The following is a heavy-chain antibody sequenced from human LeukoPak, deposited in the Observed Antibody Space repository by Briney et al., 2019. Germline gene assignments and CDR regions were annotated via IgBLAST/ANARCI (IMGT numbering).Heavy chain of an antibody. V-gene: IGHV3-33*05. Sequence: GGSLRLSCAASGFTFSSFGMHWVRQAPGKGLEWVAVISYDGSTKYYVDSVKGRFTISRENARNSLYLQMNSLRAGDTAVYYCARADLRGYSLDYWGQGTLVTVSS. CDR1: GFTFSSFG. CDR3: ARADLRGYSLDY. CDR2: ISYDGSTK. D-gene: IGHD5-18*01. J-gene: IGHJ4*02.